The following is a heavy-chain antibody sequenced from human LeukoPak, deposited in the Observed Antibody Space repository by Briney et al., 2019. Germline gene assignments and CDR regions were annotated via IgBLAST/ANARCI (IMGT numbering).Heavy chain of an antibody. CDR3: ARHGQRFLEGSDY. Sequence: PSETLSLTCTVSGGSISSSSYYWGWIRQPPGKGLEWIGSIYYSGSTYYNPSLKSRVTISVDTSKNQFSLKLSSVTAADTAVYYCARHGQRFLEGSDYWGQGTLVTVSS. D-gene: IGHD3-3*01. J-gene: IGHJ4*02. CDR1: GGSISSSSYY. CDR2: IYYSGST. V-gene: IGHV4-39*01.